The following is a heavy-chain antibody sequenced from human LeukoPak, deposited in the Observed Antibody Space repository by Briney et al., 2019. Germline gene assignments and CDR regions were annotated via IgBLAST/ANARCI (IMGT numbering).Heavy chain of an antibody. CDR3: ARDAVAGPLVYGMDV. D-gene: IGHD6-19*01. Sequence: GGSLRLSCAASGFTVSSNYMNWVRQVPGKGLEWVSVIYNGGSTKYADSVKGRFTISRDNSKNTLYLQMNSLRAEDTAVYYCARDAVAGPLVYGMDVWGQGTTVTVSS. CDR1: GFTVSSNY. J-gene: IGHJ6*02. V-gene: IGHV3-66*01. CDR2: IYNGGST.